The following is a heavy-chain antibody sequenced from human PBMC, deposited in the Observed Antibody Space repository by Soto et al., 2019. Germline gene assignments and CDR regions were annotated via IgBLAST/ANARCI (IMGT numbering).Heavy chain of an antibody. D-gene: IGHD3-10*01. V-gene: IGHV4-4*02. CDR3: ARLVYDTRLNYMYFDF. CDR2: IFHDGTA. CDR1: GVSLTSGYW. J-gene: IGHJ4*02. Sequence: SETLSLTCAVSGVSLTSGYWWTWVRQSPQRGLEYIGEIFHDGTANYYPSFERRVAMSVDTSRNQFSLKLTSVTAADTAVYFCARLVYDTRLNYMYFDFWGPGTLVTVSS.